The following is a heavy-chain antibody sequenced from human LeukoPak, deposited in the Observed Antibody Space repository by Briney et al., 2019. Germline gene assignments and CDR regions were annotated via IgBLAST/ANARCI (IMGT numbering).Heavy chain of an antibody. CDR1: GGTFSTYA. V-gene: IGHV1-69*13. J-gene: IGHJ6*03. D-gene: IGHD5-12*01. Sequence: ASVKVSCKASGGTFSTYAISWVRQAPGQGLEWMGGIIPIFGTSNYAQKFQGRVTITADESTSTAYMELSSLRSEDTAVYYCARGLFYSGYDFSGYMDVWGKGTTVTISS. CDR3: ARGLFYSGYDFSGYMDV. CDR2: IIPIFGTS.